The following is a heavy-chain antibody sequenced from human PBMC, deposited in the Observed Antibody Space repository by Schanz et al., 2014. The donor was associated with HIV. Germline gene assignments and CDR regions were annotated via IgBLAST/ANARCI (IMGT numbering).Heavy chain of an antibody. J-gene: IGHJ6*02. CDR1: GFTFNSYG. CDR2: ISYDGRNK. Sequence: QVQLVESGGGVVQPGRSLRLSCAASGFTFNSYGMHWVRQAPGKGLEWGPVISYDGRNKYQAASVKGRFTISRDNAKNSLYLQMNSLRAEDTAVYYCARGRGIAVADYGMDVWGQGTTVTVSS. V-gene: IGHV3-33*05. D-gene: IGHD6-19*01. CDR3: ARGRGIAVADYGMDV.